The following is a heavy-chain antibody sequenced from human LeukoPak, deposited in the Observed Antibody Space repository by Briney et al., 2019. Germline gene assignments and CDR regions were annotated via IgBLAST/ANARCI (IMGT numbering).Heavy chain of an antibody. D-gene: IGHD3-9*01. V-gene: IGHV3-21*01. Sequence: GGSLRLSCAASGFTVSSNYMSWVRQAPGKGLEWVSSIGSSSSYIYYADSVKGRFTISRDNAKNSLYLQMNSLRAEDTAVYYCARGILTGYYSYYYYMDVWGKGTTVTVSS. CDR3: ARGILTGYYSYYYYMDV. J-gene: IGHJ6*03. CDR1: GFTVSSNY. CDR2: IGSSSSYI.